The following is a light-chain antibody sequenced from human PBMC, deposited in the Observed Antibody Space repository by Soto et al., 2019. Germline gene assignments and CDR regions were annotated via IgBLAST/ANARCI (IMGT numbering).Light chain of an antibody. CDR2: GSS. CDR1: ENVGTN. CDR3: QQYNNWGLS. V-gene: IGKV3D-15*01. Sequence: IVMTQSPATLSVSPGEGVTLSCRASENVGTNLAWYQQKPGQAPRLLIYGSSTRATGLPATFSGSGSGTEFTLTISSLQSEEYAIYYCQQYNNWGLSFGGGTKVEIK. J-gene: IGKJ4*01.